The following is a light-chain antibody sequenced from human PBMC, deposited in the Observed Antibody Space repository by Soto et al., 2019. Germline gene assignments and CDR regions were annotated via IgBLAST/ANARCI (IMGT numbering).Light chain of an antibody. V-gene: IGKV4-1*01. Sequence: DIVMTQSPDSLAVSLGERATMNWKSSHIVLYSSDNKNYLAWYQQRPGQPPKLLIFWTSIRESGVPDRFIGSGSGTDFTLTISSLQAEDVAVYYCQQYYTTPLTFGGGTKVDIK. CDR1: HIVLYSSDNKNY. CDR2: WTS. CDR3: QQYYTTPLT. J-gene: IGKJ4*01.